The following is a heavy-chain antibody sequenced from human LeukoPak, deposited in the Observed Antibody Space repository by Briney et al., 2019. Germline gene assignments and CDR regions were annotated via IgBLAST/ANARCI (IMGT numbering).Heavy chain of an antibody. D-gene: IGHD2/OR15-2a*01. J-gene: IGHJ4*02. CDR1: GFTFSSYA. CDR2: ISYDGSNK. Sequence: GGSLRLSCAASGFTFSSYAMHWVRQAPGKGLEWVAVISYDGSNKYYADSVKGRFTISRDNSKNTLYLQMNSLRAEDTAVYYCARKGYYEDYFDYWGQGTLVTVSS. V-gene: IGHV3-30-3*01. CDR3: ARKGYYEDYFDY.